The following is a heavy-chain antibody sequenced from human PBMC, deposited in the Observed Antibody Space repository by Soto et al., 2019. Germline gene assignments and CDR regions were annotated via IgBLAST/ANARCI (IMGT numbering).Heavy chain of an antibody. CDR1: GATFSSYA. Sequence: SVKVSCKASGATFSSYAISWVRQAPGQGLEWMGGIIPIFGTANYAQKFQGRVTMTADESTSTAYVELSSLRSEDTAVYYSARARSYGSGSPLHYYYYYGMDVWAQGTTVTVSS. V-gene: IGHV1-69*13. CDR2: IIPIFGTA. CDR3: ARARSYGSGSPLHYYYYYGMDV. J-gene: IGHJ6*02. D-gene: IGHD3-10*01.